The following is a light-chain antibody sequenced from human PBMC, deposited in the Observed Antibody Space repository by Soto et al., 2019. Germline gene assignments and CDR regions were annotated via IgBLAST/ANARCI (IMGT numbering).Light chain of an antibody. Sequence: EVVLTQSPDTVSLSPGERVTLSCRASQSVSSNLAWYQQKPGQAPRLLIYDASTRATGIPARFSGSGSGTDFTLTISRLEPEDFAVYYCQQYGSSPRTFGQGTKVDIK. V-gene: IGKV3-20*01. J-gene: IGKJ1*01. CDR1: QSVSSN. CDR3: QQYGSSPRT. CDR2: DAS.